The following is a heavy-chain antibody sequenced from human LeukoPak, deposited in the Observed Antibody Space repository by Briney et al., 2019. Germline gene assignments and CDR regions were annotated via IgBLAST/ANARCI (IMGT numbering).Heavy chain of an antibody. CDR3: ASASSLRYFDWFQATNYYGMDV. Sequence: PGGSLRLSCAASGFTFSSYWMSWVRQAPGKGLEWVANIKQDGSEKYYVDSVKGRFTISRDNAKNSLYLQMNSLRAEDTAVYYCASASSLRYFDWFQATNYYGMDVWGQGTTVTVSS. D-gene: IGHD3-9*01. J-gene: IGHJ6*02. V-gene: IGHV3-7*01. CDR1: GFTFSSYW. CDR2: IKQDGSEK.